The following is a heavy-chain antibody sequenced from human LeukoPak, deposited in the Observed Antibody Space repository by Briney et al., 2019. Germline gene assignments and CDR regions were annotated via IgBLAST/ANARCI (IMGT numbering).Heavy chain of an antibody. J-gene: IGHJ6*03. CDR3: ARGSGGYCSSTSCLKRNYYYYYMDV. CDR1: GGSISSYY. CDR2: IYYSGST. D-gene: IGHD2-2*03. Sequence: SETLSLTCTVSGGSISSYYWSWIRQPPGKGLEWIGYIYYSGSTNYNPSLKSRVTISVDTSKNQFSLKLSSVTAADTAVYYCARGSGGYCSSTSCLKRNYYYYYMDVWGKGTTVTVSS. V-gene: IGHV4-59*12.